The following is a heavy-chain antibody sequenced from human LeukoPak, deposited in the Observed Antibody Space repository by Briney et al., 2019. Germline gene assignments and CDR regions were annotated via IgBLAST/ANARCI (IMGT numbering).Heavy chain of an antibody. Sequence: GGSLRLSCAASGFTFSSYGMHWVRRAPGKGLEWVAVIWYDGSNKYYADSVKGRFTISRDNSKNTLYLQMNSLRAEDTAVYYCARDTWFGDPRKSWFDPWGQGTLVTVSS. D-gene: IGHD3-10*01. CDR3: ARDTWFGDPRKSWFDP. CDR2: IWYDGSNK. J-gene: IGHJ5*02. CDR1: GFTFSSYG. V-gene: IGHV3-33*01.